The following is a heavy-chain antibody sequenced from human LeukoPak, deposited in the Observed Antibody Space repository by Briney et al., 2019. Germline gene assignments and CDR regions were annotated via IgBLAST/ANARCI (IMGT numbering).Heavy chain of an antibody. Sequence: PSETLSLTCTVSGSSISSYYWSWIRQPPGKGLEWIGYIYYSGSTNYSPSLKSRVTISVDTSKNQFSLKLSSVTAADTAVYYCARVVAARGTVYFHHWGQGTLVTVSS. CDR2: IYYSGST. CDR3: ARVVAARGTVYFHH. D-gene: IGHD6-13*01. CDR1: GSSISSYY. J-gene: IGHJ1*01. V-gene: IGHV4-59*01.